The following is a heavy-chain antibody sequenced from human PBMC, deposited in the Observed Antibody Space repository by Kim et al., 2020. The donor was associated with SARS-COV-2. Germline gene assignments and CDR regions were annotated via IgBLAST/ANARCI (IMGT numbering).Heavy chain of an antibody. V-gene: IGHV1-69*01. Sequence: QKVPGRVTITADESTSTAYMELSSLRSEDTAVYYCARGSRSSGGVYGMDVWGQGTTVTVSS. CDR3: ARGSRSSGGVYGMDV. D-gene: IGHD6-13*01. J-gene: IGHJ6*02.